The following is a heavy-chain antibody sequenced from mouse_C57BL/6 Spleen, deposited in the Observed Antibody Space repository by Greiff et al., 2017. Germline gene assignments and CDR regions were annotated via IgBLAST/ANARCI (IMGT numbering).Heavy chain of an antibody. J-gene: IGHJ1*03. V-gene: IGHV1-26*01. CDR2: INPNNGGT. CDR1: GYTFTDYY. CDR3: ARNGGGYFDV. Sequence: EVQLQQSGPELVKPGASVKISCKASGYTFTDYYMNWVKQSHGKSLEWIGDINPNNGGTSYNQKFKGKATLTVDKSSSTAYMELRSLPSEDSAVYYCARNGGGYFDVWGTGTTVTVSS.